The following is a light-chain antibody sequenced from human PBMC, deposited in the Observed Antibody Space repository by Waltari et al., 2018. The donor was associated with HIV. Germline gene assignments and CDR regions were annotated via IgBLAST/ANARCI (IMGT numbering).Light chain of an antibody. CDR1: RSDVGNYNV. CDR3: GTSVL. CDR2: EVT. J-gene: IGLJ2*01. V-gene: IGLV2-23*02. Sequence: QSALTQPAPVPGSPGQPLPITCRGTRSDVGNYNVVSWFHKYPGKAPKLLIYEVTKRPSGVSSRFSGSKSGNTASLTISGLQPEDEADYSYGTSVLFGGGTKVTVL.